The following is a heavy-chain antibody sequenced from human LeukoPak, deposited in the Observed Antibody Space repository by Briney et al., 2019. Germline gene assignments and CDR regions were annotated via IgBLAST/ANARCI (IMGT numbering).Heavy chain of an antibody. CDR1: GFTFTSYS. CDR2: ISSSGNYI. D-gene: IGHD3-22*01. CDR3: ARGGRGTIIMIVVAALDY. Sequence: TGGSLRLSCAASGFTFTSYSMNWVRQAPGKGLEWASSISSSGNYIYYADSVKGRFTISRDNARNSLYLQMNSLRAEDTAVYYCARGGRGTIIMIVVAALDYWGQGTLVTVSS. V-gene: IGHV3-21*01. J-gene: IGHJ4*02.